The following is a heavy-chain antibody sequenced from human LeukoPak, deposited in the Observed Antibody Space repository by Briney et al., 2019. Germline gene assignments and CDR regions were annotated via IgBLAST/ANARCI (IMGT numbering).Heavy chain of an antibody. V-gene: IGHV4-34*01. CDR3: ARGALGYDFWSGYYRPPYFDY. D-gene: IGHD3-3*01. CDR2: INHSGST. Sequence: SETLSLTCAVYGGSFSGYYWSWIRQPPGKGLEWIGEINHSGSTNYNPSLKSRVTISVDRSKNQFSLKLSSVTAADTAVYYCARGALGYDFWSGYYRPPYFDYWGQGTLVTVSS. CDR1: GGSFSGYY. J-gene: IGHJ4*02.